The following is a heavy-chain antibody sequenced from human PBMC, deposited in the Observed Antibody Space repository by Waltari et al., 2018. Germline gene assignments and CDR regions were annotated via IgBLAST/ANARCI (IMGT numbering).Heavy chain of an antibody. Sequence: QVQLQESGPRLVTPSETLSLNCAVSGYSISSGYYWDWIRQPPGKGLEWMGTINHSGLTYYNPSLKSRGTISVDTSKNHFSLEMRSVTAADTAVYYCARGGGLLRGVSGYGYGMDVWGQGTTVTVSS. CDR3: ARGGGLLRGVSGYGYGMDV. CDR2: INHSGLT. V-gene: IGHV4-38-2*01. CDR1: GYSISSGYY. J-gene: IGHJ6*02. D-gene: IGHD3-10*01.